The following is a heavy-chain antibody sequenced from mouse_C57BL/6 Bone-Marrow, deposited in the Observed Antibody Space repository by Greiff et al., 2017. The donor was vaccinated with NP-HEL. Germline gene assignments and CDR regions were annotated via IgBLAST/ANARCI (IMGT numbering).Heavy chain of an antibody. V-gene: IGHV1-50*01. J-gene: IGHJ1*03. D-gene: IGHD1-1*01. CDR2: IDPSDSYT. Sequence: VQLQQPGAELVKPGASVKLSCKASGYTFTSYWMQWVKQRPGQGLEWIGEIDPSDSYTNYNQKFKGKATLTVDTSSSTAYMQLSSLTSEDSAVYYCARWRLRLKVGYFDVWGTGTTVTVSS. CDR3: ARWRLRLKVGYFDV. CDR1: GYTFTSYW.